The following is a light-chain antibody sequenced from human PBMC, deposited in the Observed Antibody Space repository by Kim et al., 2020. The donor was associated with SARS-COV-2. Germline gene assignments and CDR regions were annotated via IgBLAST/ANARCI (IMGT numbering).Light chain of an antibody. V-gene: IGKV1-5*01. Sequence: DIQMTQSPSTLSASVGERVTITCRASQSISSWLAWYQQKPGEAPKLLIYDASSLESGVPSRFSGSGSGTGFTLTISSLQPDDFATYYCQQYNGYPWTFCQGTKVDIK. CDR1: QSISSW. CDR2: DAS. J-gene: IGKJ1*01. CDR3: QQYNGYPWT.